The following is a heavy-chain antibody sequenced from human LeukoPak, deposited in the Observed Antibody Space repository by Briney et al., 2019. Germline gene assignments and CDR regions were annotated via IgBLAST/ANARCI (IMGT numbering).Heavy chain of an antibody. D-gene: IGHD6-19*01. CDR1: GGSISSYY. J-gene: IGHJ4*02. V-gene: IGHV4-59*01. CDR2: IYYSGST. CDR3: ARGKQWLVRGYFDY. Sequence: SETLSHTCTVSGGSISSYYWSWIRQPPGKGLEWIGYIYYSGSTNYNPSLKSRVTISVDTSKNQFSLKLSSVTAADTAVYYCARGKQWLVRGYFDYWGQGTLVTVSS.